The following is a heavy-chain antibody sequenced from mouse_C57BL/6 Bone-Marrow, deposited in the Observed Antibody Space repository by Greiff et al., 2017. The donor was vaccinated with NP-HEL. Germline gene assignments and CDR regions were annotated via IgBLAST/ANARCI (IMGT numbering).Heavy chain of an antibody. Sequence: EVQLQESGPVLVKPGASVKMSCKASGYTFTDYYMNWVKQSHGKSLEWIGVINPYNGGTSYNQKFKGKATLTVDKSSSTAYMELNSLTSEDSAVYYCAREDYYGSSDAMDYWGQGTSVTVSS. CDR3: AREDYYGSSDAMDY. V-gene: IGHV1-19*01. D-gene: IGHD1-1*01. CDR2: INPYNGGT. CDR1: GYTFTDYY. J-gene: IGHJ4*01.